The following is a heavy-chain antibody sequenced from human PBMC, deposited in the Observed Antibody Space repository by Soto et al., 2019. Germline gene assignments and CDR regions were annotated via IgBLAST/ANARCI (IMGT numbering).Heavy chain of an antibody. V-gene: IGHV4-30-2*01. CDR3: ARGQVVAAQH. CDR1: GGSISSGGYS. Sequence: QLQLQESGSGLVKPSQTLSLTCAVSGGSISSGGYSWSWIRQPTGKGLEWIGYIYHSGSTYYNPSLKSRVNISVDRSKNQFSLKLSSVSAAETAVYYCARGQVVAAQHWGQGTLVTVSS. D-gene: IGHD2-15*01. CDR2: IYHSGST. J-gene: IGHJ4*02.